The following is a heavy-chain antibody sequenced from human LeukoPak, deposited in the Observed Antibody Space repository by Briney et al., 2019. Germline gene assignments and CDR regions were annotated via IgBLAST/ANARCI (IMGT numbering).Heavy chain of an antibody. V-gene: IGHV4-31*03. CDR3: AREGYGGPFDY. J-gene: IGHJ4*02. Sequence: SETLSLTCTVSGGSISSDGYYWSWIRQHPGKGLEWIGYIYYSGSTYYNPSLKSRVTISVDTSKNQFSLKLSSVTAADTAVYYCAREGYGGPFDYWGQGTLVTVSS. D-gene: IGHD4-23*01. CDR1: GGSISSDGYY. CDR2: IYYSGST.